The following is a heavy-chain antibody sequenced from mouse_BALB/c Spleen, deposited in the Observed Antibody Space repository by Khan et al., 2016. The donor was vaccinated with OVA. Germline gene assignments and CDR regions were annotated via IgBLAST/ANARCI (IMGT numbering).Heavy chain of an antibody. CDR3: ASYYGSSYFDY. CDR2: ISYSGST. Sequence: VQLKQSGPGLVKPSQSLSLTCTVTGYSITSDYAWNWIRQFPGNKLEWMGYISYSGSTSYNPSLKSRISITRDTSKNQFFLQLNSVTTEDTATYYCASYYGSSYFDYWGQGTTLTVSS. J-gene: IGHJ2*01. CDR1: GYSITSDYA. D-gene: IGHD1-1*01. V-gene: IGHV3-2*02.